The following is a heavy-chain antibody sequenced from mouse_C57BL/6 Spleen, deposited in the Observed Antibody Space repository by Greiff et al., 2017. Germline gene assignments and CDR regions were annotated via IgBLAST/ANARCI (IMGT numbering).Heavy chain of an antibody. D-gene: IGHD2-2*01. V-gene: IGHV1-61*01. Sequence: VQLQQPGAELVRPGSSVKLSCKASGYTFTSYWMDWVKQRPGQGLEWIGNIYPSDSETHYNQKFKDKATLTVDKSSSTAYMQLSSLTSEDSAVYYWARSMVATKAWFAYWGQGTLVTVSA. CDR3: ARSMVATKAWFAY. CDR1: GYTFTSYW. CDR2: IYPSDSET. J-gene: IGHJ3*01.